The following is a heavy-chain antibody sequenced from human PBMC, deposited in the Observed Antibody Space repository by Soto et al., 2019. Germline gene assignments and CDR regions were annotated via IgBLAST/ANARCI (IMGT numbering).Heavy chain of an antibody. V-gene: IGHV4-39*01. J-gene: IGHJ6*04. CDR1: GGSISSSSYY. Sequence: SETLSLTCTVSGGSISSSSYYWGWIRQPPGKGLEWIGSIYYSGSTYYNPSLKSRVTISVDTSKNQFSLKLSSVTAADTAVYYCASPPPPILIVGDQAPMDVWGKGTTVTVSS. CDR3: ASPPPPILIVGDQAPMDV. CDR2: IYYSGST. D-gene: IGHD1-26*01.